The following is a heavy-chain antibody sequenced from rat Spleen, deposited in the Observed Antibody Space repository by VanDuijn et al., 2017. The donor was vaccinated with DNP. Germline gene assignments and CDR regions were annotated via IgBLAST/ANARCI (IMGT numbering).Heavy chain of an antibody. CDR3: ARRAEAAFDY. Sequence: EVQLVESGGGLVQPGRSLKLSCAASGFTFSDYNMAWVRQAPKKGLEWVATISYDGSSTYYRDSVKGRFTISRDNAKSTLYLQMDSLRSEDTATYYCARRAEAAFDYWGQGVMVTVSS. CDR2: ISYDGSST. CDR1: GFTFSDYN. V-gene: IGHV5-7*01. D-gene: IGHD1-11*01. J-gene: IGHJ2*01.